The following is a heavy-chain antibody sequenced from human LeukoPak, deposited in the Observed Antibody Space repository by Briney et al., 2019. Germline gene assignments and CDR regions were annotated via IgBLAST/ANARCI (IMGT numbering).Heavy chain of an antibody. D-gene: IGHD6-19*01. V-gene: IGHV3-30*03. CDR2: ISYDGSNK. Sequence: GGSLRLSCAASGFTFSSYGMHWVRQAPGKGLEWVAVISYDGSNKYYADSVKGRFTISRDNSKNTLYLQMNSLRAEDTAVYYCASAPDSGWYGGDYWGQGTLVTVSS. CDR3: ASAPDSGWYGGDY. CDR1: GFTFSSYG. J-gene: IGHJ4*02.